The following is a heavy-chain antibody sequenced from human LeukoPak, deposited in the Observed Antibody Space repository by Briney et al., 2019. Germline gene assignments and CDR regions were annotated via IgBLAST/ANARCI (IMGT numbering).Heavy chain of an antibody. CDR2: IYSGGST. J-gene: IGHJ3*02. CDR3: ARWVAAAGLGAFDI. D-gene: IGHD6-13*01. CDR1: GFTVSSNY. V-gene: IGHV3-53*01. Sequence: PGGSLRLSCAASGFTVSSNYMSWVRQAPGKGLEWVSVIYSGGSTYYADSVKGRFTISRDNSKNTLYLQMNSLRAEDTAVYYCARWVAAAGLGAFDIWGQGTMVTVSS.